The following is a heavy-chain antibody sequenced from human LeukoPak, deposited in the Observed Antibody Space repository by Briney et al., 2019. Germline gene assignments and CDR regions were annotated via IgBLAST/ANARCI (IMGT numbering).Heavy chain of an antibody. Sequence: GGSLRLSCAASGFTFSSYAVSWVRQAPGKGLECISGFSGSGGSTYYADSVKGRFTISRDNAKNSLYLQMNSLRAEDTAVYYCARRSPRFGELLIDYWGQGTLVTVSS. V-gene: IGHV3-23*01. J-gene: IGHJ4*02. CDR1: GFTFSSYA. CDR2: FSGSGGST. CDR3: ARRSPRFGELLIDY. D-gene: IGHD3-10*01.